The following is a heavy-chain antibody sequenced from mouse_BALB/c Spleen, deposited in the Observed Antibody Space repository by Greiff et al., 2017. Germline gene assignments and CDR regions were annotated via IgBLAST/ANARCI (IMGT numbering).Heavy chain of an antibody. CDR2: ISNGGGST. Sequence: DVQLVESGGGLVQPGGSLKLSCAASGFTFSSYTMSWVRQTPEKRLEWVAYISNGGGSTYYPDTVKGRFTISRDNAKNTLYLQMSSLKSEDTAMYYCARQGYGSSSFDYWGQGTTLTVSS. D-gene: IGHD1-1*01. J-gene: IGHJ2*01. V-gene: IGHV5-12-2*01. CDR1: GFTFSSYT. CDR3: ARQGYGSSSFDY.